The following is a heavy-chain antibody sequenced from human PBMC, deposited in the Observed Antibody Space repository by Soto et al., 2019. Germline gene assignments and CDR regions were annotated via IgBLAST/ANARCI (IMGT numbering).Heavy chain of an antibody. V-gene: IGHV1-69*13. D-gene: IGHD3-22*01. CDR1: GGSFRSYA. CDR2: IIPIFGTA. CDR3: ARPPTYYYDSSGYYFAFDI. Sequence: SVKGAWKAAGGSFRSYAISWGRQAPGQGLEWMGGIIPIFGTANYAQKFQGRVTITADESTSTAYMELSSLRSEDTAVYYCARPPTYYYDSSGYYFAFDIWGQGTMVTVSS. J-gene: IGHJ3*02.